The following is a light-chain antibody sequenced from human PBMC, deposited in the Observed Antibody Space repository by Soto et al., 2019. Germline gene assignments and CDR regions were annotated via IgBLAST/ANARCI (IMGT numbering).Light chain of an antibody. CDR3: QKYNSAPRL. CDR1: QGISSS. J-gene: IGKJ3*01. CDR2: AAS. Sequence: DIQMTQSPSSLSASVGDRVTITCRASQGISSSLAWYQQKPGKVPKLLIYAASSLQSGVPSRFSGSGSGTDFTLTSSLLQPEDVATYYCQKYNSAPRLFGPGTKVDIK. V-gene: IGKV1-27*01.